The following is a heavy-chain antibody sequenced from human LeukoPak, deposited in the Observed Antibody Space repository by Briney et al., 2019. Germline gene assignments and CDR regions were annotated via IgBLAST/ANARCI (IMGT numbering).Heavy chain of an antibody. V-gene: IGHV1-69*05. Sequence: SVKVSCKASGGTFSSYAISWVRQAPGQGLEWMGGIIPIFGTANYAQKFQGRVTITTDESTSTAYMELSSLRSEDTAVYYCARGPFWSGYYAPGYYYYYMDVWGKGTTVSVFS. CDR3: ARGPFWSGYYAPGYYYYYMDV. CDR2: IIPIFGTA. CDR1: GGTFSSYA. D-gene: IGHD3-3*01. J-gene: IGHJ6*03.